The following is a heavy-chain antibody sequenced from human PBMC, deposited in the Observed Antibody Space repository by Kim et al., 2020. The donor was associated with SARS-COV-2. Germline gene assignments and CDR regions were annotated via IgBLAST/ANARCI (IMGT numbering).Heavy chain of an antibody. V-gene: IGHV1-2*04. D-gene: IGHD3-10*01. CDR2: INPNSGGT. CDR1: GYTFTGYY. CDR3: ARESLFTVWFGQYGMDV. Sequence: ASVKVSCKASGYTFTGYYMHWVRQAPGQGLEWMGWINPNSGGTNYAQKFQGWVTMTRDTSISTAYMELSRLRSDDTAVYYCARESLFTVWFGQYGMDVWGQGTTVTVSS. J-gene: IGHJ6*02.